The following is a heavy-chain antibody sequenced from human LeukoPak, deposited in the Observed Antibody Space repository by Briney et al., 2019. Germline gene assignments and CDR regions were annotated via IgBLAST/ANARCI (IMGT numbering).Heavy chain of an antibody. J-gene: IGHJ5*02. V-gene: IGHV4-34*01. Sequence: SETLSLTCAVYGGSFSGYYWSWIRQPPGKGVEWIGEINHSGSTNYNPSLKSRVTISVDTSKSQFSLKLSSVTAADTAVYYCARLGGRGYYDSSGLSTTPWGQGTLVTVSS. D-gene: IGHD3-22*01. CDR3: ARLGGRGYYDSSGLSTTP. CDR2: INHSGST. CDR1: GGSFSGYY.